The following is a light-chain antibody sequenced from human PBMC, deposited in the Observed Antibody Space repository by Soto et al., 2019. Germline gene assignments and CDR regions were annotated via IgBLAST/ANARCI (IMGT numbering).Light chain of an antibody. J-gene: IGLJ3*02. V-gene: IGLV2-23*02. CDR3: CSYAGSSTWV. CDR1: SSDVGSYNL. Sequence: QSVLTQPASGSGSPGQSINISCTGTSSDVGSYNLVSWYQQHPGKAPKLMIYEVSKRPSGGSNRCSGSKSGNTASLTISGLQAEDEAYYYCCSYAGSSTWVFGGGTKVTVL. CDR2: EVS.